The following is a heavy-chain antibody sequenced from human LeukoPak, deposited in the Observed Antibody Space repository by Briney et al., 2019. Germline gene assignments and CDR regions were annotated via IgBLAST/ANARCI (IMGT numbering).Heavy chain of an antibody. CDR2: IYYSGST. D-gene: IGHD3-22*01. CDR1: GGSISSYY. V-gene: IGHV4-59*01. CDR3: ARVPEDYYDSSGYYYYYYGMDV. J-gene: IGHJ6*02. Sequence: NPSETLSLTCTVSGGSISSYYWSWIRQPPGKGLEWIGYIYYSGSTNYNPSPKSRVTISVDTSKNQFSLKLSSVTAADTAVYYCARVPEDYYDSSGYYYYYYGMDVWGQGTTVTVSS.